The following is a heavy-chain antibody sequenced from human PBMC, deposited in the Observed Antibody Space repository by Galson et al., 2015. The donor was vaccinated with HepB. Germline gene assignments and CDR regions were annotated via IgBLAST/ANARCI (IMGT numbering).Heavy chain of an antibody. J-gene: IGHJ4*02. V-gene: IGHV1-24*01. CDR3: ATVPVGATFSDY. Sequence: SCKVSGYSLTELYMQWVRQAPGKGLEWMGGFDPEDGEAIYTQKFQGRVPMTEDTSTDTAYMELSSLRSEDTAVYYCATVPVGATFSDYWGQGTLVTVSS. D-gene: IGHD1-26*01. CDR1: GYSLTELY. CDR2: FDPEDGEA.